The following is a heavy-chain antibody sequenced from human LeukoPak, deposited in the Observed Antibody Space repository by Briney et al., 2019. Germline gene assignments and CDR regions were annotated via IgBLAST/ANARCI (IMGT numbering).Heavy chain of an antibody. Sequence: SETLSFTCAVSGYSISSGYYWGWIRQPPGKGLEWIGNIYHSGTTYYSPSLKSRVTISVDTSKNQFSLKLSSVTAADTAVYYCARGVGVWGEGTTVTVSS. CDR1: GYSISSGYY. CDR2: IYHSGTT. V-gene: IGHV4-38-2*01. CDR3: ARGVGV. J-gene: IGHJ6*04.